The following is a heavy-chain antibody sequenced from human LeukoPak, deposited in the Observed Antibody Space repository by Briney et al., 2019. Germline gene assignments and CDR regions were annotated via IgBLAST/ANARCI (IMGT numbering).Heavy chain of an antibody. J-gene: IGHJ3*02. V-gene: IGHV3-48*03. CDR2: ISSSGSSI. Sequence: GGSLRLSCAASGFTFSNYEMNWVRQAPGKGLEWVSYISSSGSSIYHADSVKGRFTISRDNAKNSLYLQMNSLRAEDTAVYYCAREASGYSYGLDAFDIWGQGTMVTVSS. CDR1: GFTFSNYE. D-gene: IGHD5-18*01. CDR3: AREASGYSYGLDAFDI.